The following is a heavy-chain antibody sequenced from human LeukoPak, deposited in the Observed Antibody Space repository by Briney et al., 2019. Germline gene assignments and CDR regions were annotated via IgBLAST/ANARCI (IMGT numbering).Heavy chain of an antibody. CDR1: GGTFSSYA. CDR2: IIPIFGTA. J-gene: IGHJ6*03. CDR3: ARDLRHARLTGYDYYYYYYMDV. D-gene: IGHD3-9*01. V-gene: IGHV1-69*13. Sequence: SVKVSCKASGGTFSSYAISWVRQAPGQGLEWMGGIIPIFGTANYAQKFQGRVTITADESTSTAYMELSSLRSEDTAVYYCARDLRHARLTGYDYYYYYYMDVWGKGTTVTVSS.